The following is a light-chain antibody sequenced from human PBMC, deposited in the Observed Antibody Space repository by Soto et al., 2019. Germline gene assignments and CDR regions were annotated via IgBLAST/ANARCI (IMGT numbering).Light chain of an antibody. Sequence: EIVMTQSPATLSVSPGDGATLSCRASQSVSHYLAWYQQRPGQAPRLLIYAASTRATGIPARFSGSGSGTEFTLTISSLQSADFAVYYCQQYHNWPPLTFGGGTKVEIK. CDR3: QQYHNWPPLT. V-gene: IGKV3-15*01. J-gene: IGKJ4*01. CDR1: QSVSHY. CDR2: AAS.